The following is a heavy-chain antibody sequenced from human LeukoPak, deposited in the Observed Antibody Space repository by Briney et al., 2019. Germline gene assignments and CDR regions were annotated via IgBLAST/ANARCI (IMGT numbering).Heavy chain of an antibody. Sequence: ASVKVSCKASGYTFTGYYMHWVRQAPGQGLEWREWINPNSGGTNYAQKFQGWVTMTRDTSISTAYMELSRLRSDDTAVYYCASRLSRSSSNDAFDIWGQGTMVTVSS. D-gene: IGHD6-13*01. V-gene: IGHV1-2*04. CDR1: GYTFTGYY. J-gene: IGHJ3*02. CDR3: ASRLSRSSSNDAFDI. CDR2: INPNSGGT.